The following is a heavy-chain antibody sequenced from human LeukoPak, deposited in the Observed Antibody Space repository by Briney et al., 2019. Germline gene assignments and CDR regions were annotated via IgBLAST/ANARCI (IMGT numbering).Heavy chain of an antibody. D-gene: IGHD6-19*01. J-gene: IGHJ4*02. CDR2: ISGSDGSA. CDR1: GFTFSSYA. Sequence: PGGSLRLSCAASGFTFSSYAMSWVRQAPGKGLEWVSAISGSDGSAYYADSVKGRFTISRDNSKNTVYLQMNSLRAEDTAVYYRARDSHYATSGWDFDYWGQGTLVTVSS. CDR3: ARDSHYATSGWDFDY. V-gene: IGHV3-23*01.